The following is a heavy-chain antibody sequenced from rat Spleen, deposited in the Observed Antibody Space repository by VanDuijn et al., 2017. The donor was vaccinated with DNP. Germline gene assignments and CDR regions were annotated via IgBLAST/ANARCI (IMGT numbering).Heavy chain of an antibody. CDR1: GYSITRSY. D-gene: IGHD1-11*01. CDR2: ISYSGST. CDR3: ARGLNYGGYNYYWYFDF. Sequence: EVQLQESGPGLVKPSQSLSLTCSVTGYSITRSYRWNWIRKFPGNKMEWMGYISYSGSTGYNPSLKSRISITRDTSKNQFFLQLNSITTEDTATYYCARGLNYGGYNYYWYFDFWGPGTMVTVSS. J-gene: IGHJ1*01. V-gene: IGHV3-1*01.